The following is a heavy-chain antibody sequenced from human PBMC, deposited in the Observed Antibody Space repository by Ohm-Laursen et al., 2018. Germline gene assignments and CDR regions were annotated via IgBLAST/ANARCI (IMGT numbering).Heavy chain of an antibody. CDR3: GKHRITVGGLVDY. CDR2: ISSSGSTI. Sequence: SLRLSCAASGFTFSDYYMSWIRQAPGKGLEWVSYISSSGSTIYYADSVKGRFTISRDNAKNSLYLQMNSLRAEDTAVYYCGKHRITVGGLVDYWGQGTLVTVSS. J-gene: IGHJ4*02. D-gene: IGHD6-19*01. V-gene: IGHV3-11*01. CDR1: GFTFSDYY.